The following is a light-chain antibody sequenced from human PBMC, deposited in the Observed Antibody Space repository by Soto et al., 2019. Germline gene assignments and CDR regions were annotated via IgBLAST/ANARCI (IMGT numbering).Light chain of an antibody. CDR2: GAS. CDR1: QSVNSN. J-gene: IGKJ1*01. CDR3: QQYDYWPET. V-gene: IGKV3-15*01. Sequence: EIVMTQSPATLSVSPWETATLSCRASQSVNSNLAWYQQKPGQPPRLLIYGASTRATGIPARFSGSGSGTDFTLTISRLQSEDFAVFYCQQYDYWPETFGQGTKVDIK.